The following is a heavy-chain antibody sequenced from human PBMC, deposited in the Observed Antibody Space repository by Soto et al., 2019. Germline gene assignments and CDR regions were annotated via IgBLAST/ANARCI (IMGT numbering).Heavy chain of an antibody. CDR2: IDPSDSYT. Sequence: GESLKISCKGSGYSFTSYWITWVRQMPGKGLEWMGKIDPSDSYTKYSPSFQGHVTISADKSISTAYLQWSSLKASDTAMYYCARKVAAYSSSSSMDVWGQGTTVTVSS. CDR3: ARKVAAYSSSSSMDV. V-gene: IGHV5-10-1*01. J-gene: IGHJ6*02. CDR1: GYSFTSYW. D-gene: IGHD6-6*01.